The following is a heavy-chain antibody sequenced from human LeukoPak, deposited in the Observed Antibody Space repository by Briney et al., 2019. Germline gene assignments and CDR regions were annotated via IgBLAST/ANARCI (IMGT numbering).Heavy chain of an antibody. Sequence: GRSLRLSCAASGFTFSSYGMQWVRQAPGKGLEWVAVIWYDGSNKYYADSVKGRFTISRDNSKNTLYLQMNSLRAEDTAVYYCARTGGIVGATNFDYWGQGTLVTVSS. CDR2: IWYDGSNK. CDR1: GFTFSSYG. J-gene: IGHJ4*02. CDR3: ARTGGIVGATNFDY. V-gene: IGHV3-33*01. D-gene: IGHD1-26*01.